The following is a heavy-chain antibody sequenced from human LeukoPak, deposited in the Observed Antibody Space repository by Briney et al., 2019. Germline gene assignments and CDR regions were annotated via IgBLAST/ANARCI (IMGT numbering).Heavy chain of an antibody. D-gene: IGHD3-22*01. CDR2: ISAYNGKT. CDR1: GFTFNTYG. J-gene: IGHJ5*02. V-gene: IGHV1-18*01. CDR3: AREGSLHDSGDYYLSWFDP. Sequence: ASVKVSCKTSGFTFNTYGIAWVRQAPGQRLEWMGWISAYNGKTDYAQNLQDRVTMTTDTSTTKAYMELRSLRSDDTAVYYCAREGSLHDSGDYYLSWFDPWGQGTLVTVSS.